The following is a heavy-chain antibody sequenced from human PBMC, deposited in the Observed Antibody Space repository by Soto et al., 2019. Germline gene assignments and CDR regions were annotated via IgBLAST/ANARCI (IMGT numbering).Heavy chain of an antibody. D-gene: IGHD6-19*01. V-gene: IGHV3-30*04. CDR2: ISYDGSNK. J-gene: IGHJ4*02. Sequence: GGSLRLSCAASGFTFSSYAMHWVRQAPGKGLEWVAVISYDGSNKYYADSVKGRFTISRDNSKNTLYLQMNSLRAEDTAVYYCARTPYKRSGWYLGFDYWGQGTLVTVSS. CDR3: ARTPYKRSGWYLGFDY. CDR1: GFTFSSYA.